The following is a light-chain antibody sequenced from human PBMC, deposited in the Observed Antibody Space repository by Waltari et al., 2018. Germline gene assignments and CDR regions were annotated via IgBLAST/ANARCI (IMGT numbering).Light chain of an antibody. Sequence: SYVLTQPPSVSVAPGTTARITCGGNNIGSKSVHWYQQKPGQAPVLVIYYDSDRPSGIPERFSGSNSGNTATLTISRVEAGDEADYYCQVWDSSSDHLYVFGTGTKVTVL. J-gene: IGLJ1*01. V-gene: IGLV3-21*04. CDR3: QVWDSSSDHLYV. CDR2: YDS. CDR1: NIGSKS.